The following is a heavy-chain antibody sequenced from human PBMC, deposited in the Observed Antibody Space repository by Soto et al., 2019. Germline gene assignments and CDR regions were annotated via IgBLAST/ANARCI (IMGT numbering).Heavy chain of an antibody. J-gene: IGHJ3*02. CDR3: ARIIGYCRNNDCSWTFDI. CDR2: FYPGDSTS. CDR1: GYSFTSYW. D-gene: IGHD2-15*01. Sequence: GESLKISCNGSGYSFTSYWIGWVRQLPGKGLEWMGTFYPGDSTSTYSPSFQGQVTISVDKSISTAYLQLSSLKASDTAMYYCARIIGYCRNNDCSWTFDIWGQGTMVTVSS. V-gene: IGHV5-51*01.